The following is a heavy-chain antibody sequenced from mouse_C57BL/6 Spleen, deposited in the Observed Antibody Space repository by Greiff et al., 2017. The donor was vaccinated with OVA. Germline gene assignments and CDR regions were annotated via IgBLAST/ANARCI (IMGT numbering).Heavy chain of an antibody. CDR2: IDPETGGT. Sequence: QVQLQQSGAELVRPGASVTLSCKASGYTFTDYEMHWVKQTPVHGLEWIGAIDPETGGTAYNQKFKGKAILTADKSSSTAYMELRSLTSEDSAVYYGTRPYEYGRGYAMDYWGQGTSVTVSS. J-gene: IGHJ4*01. D-gene: IGHD2-4*01. CDR3: TRPYEYGRGYAMDY. CDR1: GYTFTDYE. V-gene: IGHV1-15*01.